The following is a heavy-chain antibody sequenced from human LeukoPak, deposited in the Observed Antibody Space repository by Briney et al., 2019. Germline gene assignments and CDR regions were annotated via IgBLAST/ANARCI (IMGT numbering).Heavy chain of an antibody. CDR3: ARLSVATETNY. CDR1: GYTFTGYF. J-gene: IGHJ4*02. D-gene: IGHD6-13*01. V-gene: IGHV1-2*02. Sequence: GASVKVSCKASGYTFTGYFMHWVRQAPGQGLEWMGWIKPNSGGTNYAQNFKGRVTMSRDTSISTAYMELSSLRSDDTAVYYCARLSVATETNYWGQGTLVTVSS. CDR2: IKPNSGGT.